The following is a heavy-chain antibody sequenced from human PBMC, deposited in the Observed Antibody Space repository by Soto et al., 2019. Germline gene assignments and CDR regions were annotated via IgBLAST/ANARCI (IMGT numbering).Heavy chain of an antibody. CDR2: IRSKANSDAT. CDR3: TKPAGVVVAANTYYYGMEG. CDR1: GFTFSDSA. J-gene: IGHJ6*02. D-gene: IGHD2-15*01. Sequence: EVQLVESGGGLVQPGGSLKLSCAASGFTFSDSAMHWVRQASGKGLEWVGRIRSKANSDATAYAASVKGRFTISRDDSKNTAYLQMNSLKIEDTALYFCTKPAGVVVAANTYYYGMEGWGQGTTVTVSS. V-gene: IGHV3-73*02.